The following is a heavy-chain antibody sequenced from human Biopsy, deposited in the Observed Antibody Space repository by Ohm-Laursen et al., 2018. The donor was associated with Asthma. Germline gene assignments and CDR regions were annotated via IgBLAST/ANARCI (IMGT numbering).Heavy chain of an antibody. D-gene: IGHD3-3*01. CDR2: IYYTGTT. V-gene: IGHV4-59*01. CDR3: ARDFGGWYYFDN. Sequence: VTLSLTCAVSGGSISGFYWSWIRQPPGKGLEWIGYIYYTGTTNYNPSLKSRVSISVDTSKNQFSLKLTSVTAADTAVYYCARDFGGWYYFDNWGQGSLVTVSS. CDR1: GGSISGFY. J-gene: IGHJ4*02.